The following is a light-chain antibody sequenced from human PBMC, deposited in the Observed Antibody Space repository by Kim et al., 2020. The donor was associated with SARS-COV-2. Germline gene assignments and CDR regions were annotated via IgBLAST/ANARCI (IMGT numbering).Light chain of an antibody. CDR2: SDN. Sequence: GQRVTISCSGSSSNIGSHSANWYQQVPGTAPKLLIHSDNQRPSGVPDRFSGSKSGTSASLAISGLRSDDEADYYCATWDDSLNAWVFGGGTQLTVL. V-gene: IGLV1-44*01. J-gene: IGLJ3*02. CDR3: ATWDDSLNAWV. CDR1: SSNIGSHS.